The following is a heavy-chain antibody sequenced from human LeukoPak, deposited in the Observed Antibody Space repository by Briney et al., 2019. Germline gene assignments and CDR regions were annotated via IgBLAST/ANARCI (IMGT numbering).Heavy chain of an antibody. CDR1: DYTFTSYG. Sequence: ASVKVSCKASDYTFTSYGIGWVRQAPGQGLEWMGWISAYNGNTNYAQKLQGRVTMTTDTSTSTAYMELRSLRSDDTAVYYCARGSITIFGVVSGLFDYWGQGTLVTVSS. CDR3: ARGSITIFGVVSGLFDY. V-gene: IGHV1-18*01. D-gene: IGHD3-3*01. CDR2: ISAYNGNT. J-gene: IGHJ4*02.